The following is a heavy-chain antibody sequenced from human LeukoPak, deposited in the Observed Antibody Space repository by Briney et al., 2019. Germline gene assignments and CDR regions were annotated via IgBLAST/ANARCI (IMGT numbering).Heavy chain of an antibody. CDR1: GGSISNYY. V-gene: IGHV4-59*12. D-gene: IGHD2-2*01. CDR2: IYYSGTT. J-gene: IGHJ5*02. Sequence: SETLSLICTVSGGSISNYYWNWIRQPPGKGLEWIGYIYYSGTTNYNPSLKSRVSMSVDTSKNQFSLKLSSVTAADTAVYYCARVAFYCSSTSCYVTECDPWGQGTLVTVSS. CDR3: ARVAFYCSSTSCYVTECDP.